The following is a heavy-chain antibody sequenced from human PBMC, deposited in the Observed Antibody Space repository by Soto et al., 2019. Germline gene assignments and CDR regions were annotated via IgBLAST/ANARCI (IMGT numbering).Heavy chain of an antibody. J-gene: IGHJ1*01. Sequence: GGSLRLSCAASGFTFSGSAMHWVRQASGKGLEWVGRIRSKANSYATAYAASVKGRFTISRDDSKNTAYLQMNSLKTEDTAVYYCISLSCSGGSCYSNAEYFQHWGQDTLVTVSS. CDR2: IRSKANSYAT. D-gene: IGHD2-15*01. CDR1: GFTFSGSA. CDR3: ISLSCSGGSCYSNAEYFQH. V-gene: IGHV3-73*01.